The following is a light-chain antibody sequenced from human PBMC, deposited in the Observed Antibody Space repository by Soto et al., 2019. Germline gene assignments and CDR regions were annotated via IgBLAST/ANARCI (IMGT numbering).Light chain of an antibody. CDR1: QSLLHSSGYMY. CDR2: LGS. Sequence: DIVMTQSPLSLPVTPGEPASISCRSSQSLLHSSGYMYLDWYLQKSGQSPQLLIYLGSNRASGVPDRFSGSGSGTDLTLKISRVEAEDVGLYNCMQALQTPQFGQGTKLEIK. V-gene: IGKV2-28*01. CDR3: MQALQTPQ. J-gene: IGKJ2*01.